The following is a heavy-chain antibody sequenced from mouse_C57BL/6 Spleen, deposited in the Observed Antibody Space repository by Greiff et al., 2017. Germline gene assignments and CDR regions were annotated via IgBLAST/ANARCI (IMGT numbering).Heavy chain of an antibody. CDR2: IDPSDSYT. J-gene: IGHJ3*01. CDR3: ALGGRNSWFAY. D-gene: IGHD4-1*01. V-gene: IGHV1-69*01. CDR1: GYTFTSYW. Sequence: QVQLQQSGAELVMPGASVKLSCKASGYTFTSYWMHWVKQRPGQGLEWIGEIDPSDSYTNYNQKFKGKSTLTVDKSSSTAYMQLSSLTSEDSAVYYCALGGRNSWFAYRGQGTLVTVSA.